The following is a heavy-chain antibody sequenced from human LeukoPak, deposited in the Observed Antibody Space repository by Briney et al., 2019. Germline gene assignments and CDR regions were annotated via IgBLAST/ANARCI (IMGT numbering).Heavy chain of an antibody. CDR3: SRGNTVSGDC. CDR2: MSPTSGNT. D-gene: IGHD6-19*01. V-gene: IGHV1-8*01. CDR1: GYTFTTYD. Sequence: ASVKVSCKASGYTFTTYDINWVRQATGQGLEWLGWMSPTSGNTAYAQTFQGRVTMTWDTPISTAYMELSSLRAEDTAVYYCSRGNTVSGDCWGQGTLVTVSS. J-gene: IGHJ4*02.